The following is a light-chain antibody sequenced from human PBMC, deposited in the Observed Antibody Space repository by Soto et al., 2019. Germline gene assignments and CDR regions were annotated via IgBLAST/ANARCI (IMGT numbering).Light chain of an antibody. CDR2: GAS. Sequence: EIVMTQSPATLSVSPGERATLSCRASQSVSSNLAWYQQKPGQAPRLLVYGASTRATGIPARFSGSGSGTQFTLTISSLQTEDFATYYCQQNYSPPPITFGQGTRLEIK. CDR3: QQNYSPPPIT. CDR1: QSVSSN. J-gene: IGKJ5*01. V-gene: IGKV3-15*01.